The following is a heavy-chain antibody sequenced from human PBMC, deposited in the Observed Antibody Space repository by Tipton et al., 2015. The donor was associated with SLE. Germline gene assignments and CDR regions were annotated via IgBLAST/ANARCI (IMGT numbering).Heavy chain of an antibody. D-gene: IGHD3-22*01. J-gene: IGHJ4*02. V-gene: IGHV4-39*07. CDR3: ARELDSPSAL. CDR1: GGSISSSSYY. Sequence: TLSLTCTVSGGSISSSSYYWGWIRQPPGKGLEWIGSIYHSGSTYYNPSLKSRVTISVDTYKNQFSLKLSSVSAADTAVYYCARELDSPSALWGQGTLVTVSS. CDR2: IYHSGST.